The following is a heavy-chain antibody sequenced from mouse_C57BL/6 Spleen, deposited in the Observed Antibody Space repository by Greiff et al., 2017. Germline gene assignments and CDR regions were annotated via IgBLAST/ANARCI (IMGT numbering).Heavy chain of an antibody. CDR3: ASQTSWFAY. CDR2: INPYNGGT. J-gene: IGHJ3*01. V-gene: IGHV1-19*01. Sequence: EVQLQQSGPVLVKPGASVKMSCKASGYTFTDYYMNWVKQSHGKSLEWIGVINPYNGGTSYNQKFKGKATLTVDKSSSTAYMELNSLTSEDSAVYYCASQTSWFAYWGQGTLVTVSA. CDR1: GYTFTDYY.